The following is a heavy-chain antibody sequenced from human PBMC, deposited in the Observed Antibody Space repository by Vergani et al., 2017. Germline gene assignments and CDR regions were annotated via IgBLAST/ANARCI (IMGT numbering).Heavy chain of an antibody. Sequence: EVQLVQSGAEVTKPGESLRISCKGSGYSFTSYWISWVRQMPGKGLEWMGRIGPSDDYTNNSPSFQGHVAFSADKSISTAYLHGSSLKASDTAMYYCARGCGGDCYSKDKWFDRWGQGTLVTVSS. V-gene: IGHV5-10-1*03. CDR3: ARGCGGDCYSKDKWFDR. CDR2: IGPSDDYT. J-gene: IGHJ5*02. D-gene: IGHD2-21*02. CDR1: GYSFTSYW.